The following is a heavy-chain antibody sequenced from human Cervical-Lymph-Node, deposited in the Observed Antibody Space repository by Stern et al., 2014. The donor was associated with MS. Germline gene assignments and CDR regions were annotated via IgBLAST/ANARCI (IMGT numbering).Heavy chain of an antibody. CDR3: ARETGFWFDY. Sequence: VQLVESGGALVQPGGSLRLSCAASGFNFISHNMNWVRQAPGKGLECISYSSSGGGTMHADSVKVRFTSSRDNGKNSLYLQMNSLRVEDTAVYYCARETGFWFDYWGQGTLVSVSS. V-gene: IGHV3-48*01. D-gene: IGHD3-9*01. J-gene: IGHJ4*02. CDR2: SSSGGGT. CDR1: GFNFISHN.